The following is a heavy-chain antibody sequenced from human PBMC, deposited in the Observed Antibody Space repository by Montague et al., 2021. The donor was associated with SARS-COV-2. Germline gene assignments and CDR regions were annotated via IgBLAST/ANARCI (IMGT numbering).Heavy chain of an antibody. CDR2: IYSGGIT. D-gene: IGHD2-21*02. CDR1: GFTVSSNY. J-gene: IGHJ4*02. Sequence: SLRLSCAASGFTVSSNYMSWVRQAPGKGLEWVSVIYSGGITYYADSVKGRFTISRHNSKSTLYLQMNSLRAEDTAVYYCAVELGLLRAYWGQGALVTVSS. CDR3: AVELGLLRAY. V-gene: IGHV3-53*04.